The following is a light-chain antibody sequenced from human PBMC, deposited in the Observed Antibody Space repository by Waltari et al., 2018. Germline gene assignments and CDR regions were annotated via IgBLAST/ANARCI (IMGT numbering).Light chain of an antibody. V-gene: IGLV3-21*04. Sequence: SYVLTQPPSVSVAPGETARITCGGDKLVYKSVHWYQQRPGQAPVLVISYDHDRLSGIPERFSGSKSGNTATLTIIRVEAGDAADYYCQVWDSSTDHSWVFGGGTRLTVL. CDR1: KLVYKS. CDR2: YDH. J-gene: IGLJ3*02. CDR3: QVWDSSTDHSWV.